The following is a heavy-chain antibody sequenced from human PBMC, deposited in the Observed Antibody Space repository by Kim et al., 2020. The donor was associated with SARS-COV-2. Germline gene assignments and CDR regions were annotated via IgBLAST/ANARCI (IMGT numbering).Heavy chain of an antibody. V-gene: IGHV4-59*01. CDR3: ARARGYYDILTGYLDV. J-gene: IGHJ6*02. Sequence: SLKRRVTISVDTSKNQFSLKLSSVTTADTAVYYCARARGYYDILTGYLDVWGQGTTVTVSS. D-gene: IGHD3-9*01.